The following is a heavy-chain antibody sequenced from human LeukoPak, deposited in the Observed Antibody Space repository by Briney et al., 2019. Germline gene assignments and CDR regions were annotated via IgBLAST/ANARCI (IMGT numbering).Heavy chain of an antibody. CDR3: ARSLEVGYGDYVDY. Sequence: SETLSLTCTVSGGSISSGRYFWSWIRQHPGKGLEWIGYISHSGSTYYNPSLKSRVTISVDTSKNQFSLKLSSVTAADTAVYYCARSLEVGYGDYVDYWGQGTLVTVSS. CDR2: ISHSGST. V-gene: IGHV4-31*03. J-gene: IGHJ4*02. CDR1: GGSISSGRYF. D-gene: IGHD4-17*01.